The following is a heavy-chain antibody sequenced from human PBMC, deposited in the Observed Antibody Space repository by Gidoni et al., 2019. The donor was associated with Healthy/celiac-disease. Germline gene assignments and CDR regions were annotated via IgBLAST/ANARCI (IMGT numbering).Heavy chain of an antibody. CDR1: GFTVSRTY. D-gene: IGHD3-10*01. Sequence: EVQVVESGGGLVQPGGSLRLSCAASGFTVSRTYMGWVRQAPGKGLEWVSIIDGGETTYYADSGKGRFTISRDNSKNTVYLQMNSLGAEDTAVYYCARGFPYYTDVWGQGTTVTVSS. CDR2: IDGGETT. V-gene: IGHV3-66*01. CDR3: ARGFPYYTDV. J-gene: IGHJ6*02.